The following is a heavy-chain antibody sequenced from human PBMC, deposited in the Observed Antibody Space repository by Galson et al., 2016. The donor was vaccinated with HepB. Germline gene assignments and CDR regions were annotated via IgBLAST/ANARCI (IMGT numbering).Heavy chain of an antibody. CDR3: ARALDYGGHYFDS. CDR2: IYQSGNT. V-gene: IGHV4-30-2*01. J-gene: IGHJ4*02. CDR1: AGSISSGGYS. Sequence: TLSLTCTVSAGSISSGGYSWSWIRQPPGKALEWIGHIYQSGNTDYNPSLRSRVTISLDTSRNQFSLKLTSVTAADTAMYYCARALDYGGHYFDSWGQGTLVTVSS. D-gene: IGHD4-23*01.